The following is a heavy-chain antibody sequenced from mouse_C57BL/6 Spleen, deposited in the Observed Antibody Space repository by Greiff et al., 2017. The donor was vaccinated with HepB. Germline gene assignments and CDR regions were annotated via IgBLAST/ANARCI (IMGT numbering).Heavy chain of an antibody. CDR1: GYTFTDHT. J-gene: IGHJ2*01. CDR3: AREIGLYYYGSSYDDFDY. D-gene: IGHD1-1*01. V-gene: IGHV1-78*01. CDR2: IYPRDGST. Sequence: QVQLQQSDAELVKPGASVKISCKVSGYTFTDHTIHWMKQRPEQGLEWIGYIYPRDGSTKYNEKFKGQATLTADKSSSTAYMQLNSLTSEDSAVYVSAREIGLYYYGSSYDDFDYWGQGTTLTVSS.